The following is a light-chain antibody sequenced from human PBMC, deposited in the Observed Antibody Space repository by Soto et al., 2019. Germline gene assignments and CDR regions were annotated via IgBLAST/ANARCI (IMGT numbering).Light chain of an antibody. Sequence: QSALTQPASVSGSPGQSITISCTGTSSDVGGYNYVSWYQQHPGKGPKLMIYDLSDRPSGVSNRFSDSKSGNTASLTISGLRAEDEADYYCSSYTTSSPHVLFGGGTKLTVL. CDR3: SSYTTSSPHVL. CDR1: SSDVGGYNY. V-gene: IGLV2-14*03. CDR2: DLS. J-gene: IGLJ2*01.